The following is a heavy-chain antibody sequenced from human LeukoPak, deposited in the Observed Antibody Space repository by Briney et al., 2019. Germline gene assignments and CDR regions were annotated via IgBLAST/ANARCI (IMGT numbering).Heavy chain of an antibody. CDR3: ARVPGYSSSWTGPYFDY. D-gene: IGHD6-13*01. V-gene: IGHV4-59*01. CDR1: GGSISSYY. J-gene: IGHJ4*02. CDR2: IYYSGST. Sequence: SETLSLTCTVSGGSISSYYWSWIRQPPGKGLEWIGYIYYSGSTNYNPSLKSRVTISVDTSKNQFSLKLSSVTAADTAVYYCARVPGYSSSWTGPYFDYWGQGTLVTVSS.